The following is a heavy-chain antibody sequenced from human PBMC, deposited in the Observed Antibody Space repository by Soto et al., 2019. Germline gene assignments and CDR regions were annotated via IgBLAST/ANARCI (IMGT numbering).Heavy chain of an antibody. CDR3: AREPSIAARLFYY. V-gene: IGHV3-48*03. Sequence: GWSLRLSCAASGFTCSSYEMNWVRQAPGKGLEWVSYISSSGSTIYYADSVKGRFTISRDNAKNSLYLQMNSLRAEDTAVYYCAREPSIAARLFYYWGQGTLVTVSS. D-gene: IGHD6-6*01. J-gene: IGHJ4*02. CDR1: GFTCSSYE. CDR2: ISSSGSTI.